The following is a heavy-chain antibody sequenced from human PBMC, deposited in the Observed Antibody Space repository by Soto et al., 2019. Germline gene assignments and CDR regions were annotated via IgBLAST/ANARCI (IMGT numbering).Heavy chain of an antibody. Sequence: QGQLVQSGAEVKKPGSSVKVSCKASGGTFRSYAISWVRQARGQGLEWMGGIIPIFGTANYAQKFQGRVTITADESTSTAYMELSSLRSEDTAVYYCARVGTVIVQHRDYYYYGMDVWGQGTTVTVSS. CDR2: IIPIFGTA. CDR3: ARVGTVIVQHRDYYYYGMDV. V-gene: IGHV1-69*01. D-gene: IGHD3-22*01. J-gene: IGHJ6*02. CDR1: GGTFRSYA.